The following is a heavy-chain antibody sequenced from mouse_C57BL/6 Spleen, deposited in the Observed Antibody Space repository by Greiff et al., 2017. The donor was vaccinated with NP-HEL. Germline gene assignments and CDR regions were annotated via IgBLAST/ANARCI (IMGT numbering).Heavy chain of an antibody. CDR3: ARIYYDYFYFDY. CDR1: GYTFTSYW. V-gene: IGHV1-55*01. J-gene: IGHJ2*01. Sequence: QVQLQQPGAELVKPGASVKMSCKASGYTFTSYWITWVKQRPGQGLEWIGDIYPGSGSTNYNEKFKGKATLTVDTSSSTAYMQLSSLTSEDSAVYYCARIYYDYFYFDYWGQGTTLTVSS. CDR2: IYPGSGST. D-gene: IGHD2-4*01.